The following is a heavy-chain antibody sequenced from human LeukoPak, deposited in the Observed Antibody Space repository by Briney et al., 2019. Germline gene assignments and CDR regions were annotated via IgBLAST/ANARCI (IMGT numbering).Heavy chain of an antibody. J-gene: IGHJ4*02. CDR3: AKDSTNWAIDY. Sequence: GESLRLSCAASGFTLSSYAMSWVRQAPGKGLEWVSAISGSGGSTYYADSVKGRFTISRDNSQNTLYLQMNSLRAEDTAVYYCAKDSTNWAIDYWGQGTLVTVSS. CDR1: GFTLSSYA. D-gene: IGHD7-27*01. CDR2: ISGSGGST. V-gene: IGHV3-23*01.